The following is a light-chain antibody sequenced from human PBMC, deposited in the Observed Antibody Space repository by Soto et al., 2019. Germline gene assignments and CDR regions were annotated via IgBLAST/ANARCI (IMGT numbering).Light chain of an antibody. V-gene: IGKV3-15*01. CDR1: QSVSSN. CDR2: GAS. J-gene: IGKJ1*01. CDR3: QQYNNWPRT. Sequence: EIVMTQSPATLPVSPGERATLSCRASQSVSSNLAWYQQKPGQAPRLLIYGASTRATSITARFSGSGSGTEFTLTISSLQSEDYAVYYCQQYNNWPRTFGQGIKVDIK.